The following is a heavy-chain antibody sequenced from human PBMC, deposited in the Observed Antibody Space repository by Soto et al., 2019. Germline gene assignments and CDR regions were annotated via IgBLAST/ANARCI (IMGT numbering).Heavy chain of an antibody. CDR2: IYYSGST. Sequence: SETLSLTCTVSGGSISSYYWSWIRQPPGKGLEWIGYIYYSGSTNYNPSLKSRVTISVDTSKNQFSLKLSSVTAADTAVYYCARGLDYYDSSGPGGNWFDPWGQGTLVTV. D-gene: IGHD3-22*01. V-gene: IGHV4-59*01. CDR1: GGSISSYY. J-gene: IGHJ5*02. CDR3: ARGLDYYDSSGPGGNWFDP.